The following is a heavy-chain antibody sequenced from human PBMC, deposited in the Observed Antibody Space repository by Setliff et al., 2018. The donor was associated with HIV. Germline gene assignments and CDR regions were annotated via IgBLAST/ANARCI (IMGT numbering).Heavy chain of an antibody. CDR1: GGSISSGTYY. D-gene: IGHD3-22*01. J-gene: IGHJ4*02. Sequence: SETLSLTCTVSGGSISSGTYYWTWIRQPAGKGLEWIGHIYTTGSTNYNPSLKSRVTMSVDTSKNQFPLNLSSVTAADTAVYYCARGARYAYYYDGSGYYRHLDYWGQGTLVTVSS. V-gene: IGHV4-61*09. CDR2: IYTTGST. CDR3: ARGARYAYYYDGSGYYRHLDY.